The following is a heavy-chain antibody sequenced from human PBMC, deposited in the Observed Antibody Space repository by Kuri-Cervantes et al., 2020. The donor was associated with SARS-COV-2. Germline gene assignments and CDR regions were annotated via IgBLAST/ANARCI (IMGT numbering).Heavy chain of an antibody. CDR1: GFTFSNYG. D-gene: IGHD2-2*01. J-gene: IGHJ6*02. CDR2: MSYDGSNR. V-gene: IGHV3-30*18. CDR3: AKGYCSSTSCFLGFGMDV. Sequence: GESLKISCAASGFTFSNYGMHWVRQAPGKGLEWVAVMSYDGSNRHYADSVKGRFTISRDNSKKTLFLQMNSLRAEGTAVYYCAKGYCSSTSCFLGFGMDVWGQGTTVTVSS.